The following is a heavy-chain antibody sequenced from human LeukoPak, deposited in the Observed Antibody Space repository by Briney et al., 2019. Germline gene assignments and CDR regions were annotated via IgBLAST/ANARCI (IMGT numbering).Heavy chain of an antibody. CDR2: ISSSGSTI. Sequence: PGGSLRLSCAASGFTFSSYEMNWVRQAPGKGLEWVSYISSSGSTIYYADSVKGRFTISRDNAKNSLYLQMNSLRAEDTAVYYCARDRNKDAFDIWGQGTMVTVSS. V-gene: IGHV3-48*03. J-gene: IGHJ3*02. CDR3: ARDRNKDAFDI. CDR1: GFTFSSYE.